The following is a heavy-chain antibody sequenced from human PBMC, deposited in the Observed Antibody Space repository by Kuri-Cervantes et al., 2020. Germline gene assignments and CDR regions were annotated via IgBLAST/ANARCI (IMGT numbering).Heavy chain of an antibody. CDR3: ARDNGFGGDSDY. V-gene: IGHV3-30*03. D-gene: IGHD4-17*01. CDR2: ISYDGSNK. CDR1: GFTFSSYG. J-gene: IGHJ4*02. Sequence: LTCAASGFTFSSYGMHWVRQAPGKGLEWVAVISYDGSNKYYADSVKGRFTISRDNSKNTLYLQMNSLRAEDTAVYYCARDNGFGGDSDYWGQGTLVTVSS.